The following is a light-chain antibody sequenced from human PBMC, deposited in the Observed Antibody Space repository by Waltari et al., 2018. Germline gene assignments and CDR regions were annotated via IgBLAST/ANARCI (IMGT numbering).Light chain of an antibody. CDR3: TSYTSSSSSAYVV. CDR2: DVR. V-gene: IGLV2-14*03. Sequence: QSALTQPASVSGSPGQLITISCTGTSSDVGGYKYVSWYQHHPGKAPKLMLYDVRKRPFGVSNRCSGSKSGTPAARTIAGLQSEDEADYYCTSYTSSSSSAYVVFGGGTKLTVL. J-gene: IGLJ2*01. CDR1: SSDVGGYKY.